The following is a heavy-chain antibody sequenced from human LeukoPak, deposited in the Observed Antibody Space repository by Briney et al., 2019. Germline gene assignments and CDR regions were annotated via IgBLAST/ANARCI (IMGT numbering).Heavy chain of an antibody. V-gene: IGHV3-73*01. CDR2: IRSKANSYAT. CDR3: TRTDVVVTAAFDI. CDR1: GFTFSGSA. Sequence: PGGSLKLSCAASGFTFSGSAMHWVRQASGKGLEWVGRIRSKANSYATAYAASVKGRFTISRDDSKNTAYLQMNSLKTEDTAVYYCTRTDVVVTAAFDIWGQGTMVTVSS. J-gene: IGHJ3*02. D-gene: IGHD2-21*02.